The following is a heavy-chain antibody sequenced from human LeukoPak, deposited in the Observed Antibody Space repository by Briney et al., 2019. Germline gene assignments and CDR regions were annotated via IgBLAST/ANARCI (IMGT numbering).Heavy chain of an antibody. CDR2: INPSGGST. CDR3: ARDLFHYYDSSGPLTH. CDR1: GYTFTTYY. J-gene: IGHJ4*02. Sequence: ASVKVSCKASGYTFTTYYIHWVRQAPGQGLEWMGFINPSGGSTSYAQKFQGRVTMTRDMSTSTVYMELSSLRSEDAAVYYCARDLFHYYDSSGPLTHWGQGTLVTVSS. V-gene: IGHV1-46*01. D-gene: IGHD3-22*01.